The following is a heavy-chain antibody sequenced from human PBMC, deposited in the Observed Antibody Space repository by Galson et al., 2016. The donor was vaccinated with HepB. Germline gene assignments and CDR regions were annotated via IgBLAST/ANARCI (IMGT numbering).Heavy chain of an antibody. J-gene: IGHJ4*02. CDR1: GGSISKSFYY. V-gene: IGHV4-39*07. CDR3: ARSRAGYDSSGYYF. Sequence: SETLSLTCTVSGGSISKSFYYWGWIRQPPGEGLEWIGSIYYSGSTFYNPSLKSRVTISIDTSKNQFSLKLSSVTAADTALYYCARSRAGYDSSGYYFWGQGTLVTVSS. CDR2: IYYSGST. D-gene: IGHD3-22*01.